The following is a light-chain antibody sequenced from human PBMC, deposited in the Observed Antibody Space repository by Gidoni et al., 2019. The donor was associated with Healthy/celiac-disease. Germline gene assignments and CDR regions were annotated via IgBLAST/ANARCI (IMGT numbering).Light chain of an antibody. CDR3: QQYYSTPFT. V-gene: IGKV4-1*01. J-gene: IGKJ4*01. CDR1: QSVLYSSNNKNY. CDR2: WAS. Sequence: DIVMTQSPDSLAVSLGERATINCNSSQSVLYSSNNKNYLAWYQQKQGQPPKLLISWASTRESGVPDRFSGSGSGTDFTLTISSLQAEDVAVYYCQQYYSTPFTFGGGTKVEIK.